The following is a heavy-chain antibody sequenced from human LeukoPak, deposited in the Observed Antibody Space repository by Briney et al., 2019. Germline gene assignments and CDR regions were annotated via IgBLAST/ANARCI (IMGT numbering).Heavy chain of an antibody. Sequence: PGRSLRLSCAASGFTFSSYGMHWVRQAPGKGLEWVAFIRYDGSNKYYADSVKGRFTISRDNSKNTLYLQMNSLRAEDTAVYYCAKDRSWYYYDSSGSPENYWGQGTLVTVSS. J-gene: IGHJ4*02. V-gene: IGHV3-30*02. D-gene: IGHD3-22*01. CDR2: IRYDGSNK. CDR3: AKDRSWYYYDSSGSPENY. CDR1: GFTFSSYG.